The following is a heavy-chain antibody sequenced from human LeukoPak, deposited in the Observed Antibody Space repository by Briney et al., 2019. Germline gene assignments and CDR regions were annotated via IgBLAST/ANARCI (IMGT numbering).Heavy chain of an antibody. CDR1: GGSISNYY. V-gene: IGHV4-59*08. D-gene: IGHD4-17*01. CDR3: ARQMNTVTADY. J-gene: IGHJ4*02. CDR2: IYYSGTT. Sequence: PSETLSLTCSVSGGSISNYYWSWVRQPPGKALEWIGYIYYSGTTNYNPSLKSRVTMSVDTSKNQFSLKLSSMTAADTAVYYCARQMNTVTADYWGQGTLVTVSS.